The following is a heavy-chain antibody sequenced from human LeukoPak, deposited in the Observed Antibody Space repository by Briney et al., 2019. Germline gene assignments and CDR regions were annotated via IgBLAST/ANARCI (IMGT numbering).Heavy chain of an antibody. CDR2: IYYTGST. J-gene: IGHJ4*02. CDR3: ARGASYGDYVGDY. Sequence: SETLSLTCSVSGASISNYYWSWIRQPPGKGLEWIGYIYYTGSTNYNPSLKSRVTISVDTSKNQFSLKLSSVTAADTAVYYCARGASYGDYVGDYWGQGTLVTVSS. D-gene: IGHD4-17*01. V-gene: IGHV4-59*12. CDR1: GASISNYY.